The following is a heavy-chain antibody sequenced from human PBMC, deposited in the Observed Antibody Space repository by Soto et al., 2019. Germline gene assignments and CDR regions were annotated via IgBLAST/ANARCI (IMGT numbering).Heavy chain of an antibody. V-gene: IGHV1-69*13. Sequence: GASVKVSCKASGGTFSSYAISWVRQAPGQGLEWMGGIIPIFGTANYAQKFQGRVTITADESTSTAYMELSSLRSEDTAVYYCARDIPIAVAGNIRDYYYGMDVWGQGTTVTVSS. CDR2: IIPIFGTA. D-gene: IGHD6-19*01. CDR1: GGTFSSYA. J-gene: IGHJ6*02. CDR3: ARDIPIAVAGNIRDYYYGMDV.